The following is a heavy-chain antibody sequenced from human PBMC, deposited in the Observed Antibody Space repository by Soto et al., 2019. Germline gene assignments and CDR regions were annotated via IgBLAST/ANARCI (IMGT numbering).Heavy chain of an antibody. V-gene: IGHV3-72*01. CDR1: GFTFSDHY. J-gene: IGHJ4*02. CDR3: ARGSNWNYVDY. D-gene: IGHD1-20*01. CDR2: TRNKANSYTT. Sequence: PGGSLRLSCAASGFTFSDHYMDWVRQAPGKGLEWVGRTRNKANSYTTEYAASVKGRFTISRDDSKNSLYLQMNSLKTEDTAVYYCARGSNWNYVDYWGRGTLVTVSS.